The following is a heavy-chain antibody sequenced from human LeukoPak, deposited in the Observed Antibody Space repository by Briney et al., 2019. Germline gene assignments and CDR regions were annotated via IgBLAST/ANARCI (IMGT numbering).Heavy chain of an antibody. V-gene: IGHV1-2*02. CDR2: INPNSGGT. D-gene: IGHD1-14*01. J-gene: IGHJ3*02. CDR3: ARDLDGTGYAFDI. CDR1: GYTFTGYY. Sequence: ASVKVSCKASGYTFTGYYMHWVRQAPGQGLEWMGWINPNSGGTNYAQKFQGRVTMTRDTSISTAYMELSRLRSDDTAVYYCARDLDGTGYAFDIWGQGTMVTVSS.